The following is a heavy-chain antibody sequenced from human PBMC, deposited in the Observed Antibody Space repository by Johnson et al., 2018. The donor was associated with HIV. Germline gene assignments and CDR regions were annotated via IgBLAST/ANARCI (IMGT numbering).Heavy chain of an antibody. J-gene: IGHJ3*02. Sequence: QVQLVESGGGLVQPGGSLRLSCAASGFTVSSNYMSWVRQAPGKGLEWVAVISYDGGDKYYADSVKGRFTISRDNSKSTLYLQMNSLRPEDTAVYYCAKERRAPRAFDIWGQGTMVTVSS. CDR2: ISYDGGDK. V-gene: IGHV3-30*18. CDR1: GFTVSSNY. CDR3: AKERRAPRAFDI.